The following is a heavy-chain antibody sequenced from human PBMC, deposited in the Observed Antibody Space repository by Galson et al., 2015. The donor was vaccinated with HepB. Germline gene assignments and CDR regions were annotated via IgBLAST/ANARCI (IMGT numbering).Heavy chain of an antibody. CDR1: GFTFSRNA. D-gene: IGHD1-1*01. Sequence: SLRLSCAASGFTFSRNAMSWVRQAPGKGLEWVSSLTGSSDITYIADSAKGRFSISRDNSKNTLYLQMNSLRVEDTAFYYCASTTWRHKNWPIFDSWGQGTLVTVSS. CDR2: LTGSSDIT. V-gene: IGHV3-23*01. J-gene: IGHJ4*02. CDR3: ASTTWRHKNWPIFDS.